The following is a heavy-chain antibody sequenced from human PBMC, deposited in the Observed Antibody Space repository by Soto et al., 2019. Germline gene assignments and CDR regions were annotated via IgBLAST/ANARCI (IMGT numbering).Heavy chain of an antibody. J-gene: IGHJ4*02. V-gene: IGHV3-7*01. D-gene: IGHD2-21*01. CDR3: ARECAGYWGGTAHVY. CDR2: INQDGSKK. CDR1: GFPFSSYW. Sequence: EVQLVESGGGLVQPGGSLRLSCAASGFPFSSYWMSWVRQAPGKGLEWVANINQDGSKKYYVDSVKGRFTISRDNAKNSLYLQMNSLRAEVTAVYYCARECAGYWGGTAHVYWGQGTLVTV.